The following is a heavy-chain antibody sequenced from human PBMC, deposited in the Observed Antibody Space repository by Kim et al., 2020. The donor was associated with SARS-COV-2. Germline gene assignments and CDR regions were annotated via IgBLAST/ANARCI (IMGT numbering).Heavy chain of an antibody. Sequence: SETLSLTCAVYGGSFSGYYWSWIRQPPGKGLEWIGEINHSGSTNYNPSLKSRVTISVDTSKNQFSLKLSSVTAADTAVYYCATRRGYCSGGSCDFPNFFWGQGTLVTVSP. CDR2: INHSGST. V-gene: IGHV4-34*01. CDR1: GGSFSGYY. J-gene: IGHJ4*02. CDR3: ATRRGYCSGGSCDFPNFF. D-gene: IGHD2-15*01.